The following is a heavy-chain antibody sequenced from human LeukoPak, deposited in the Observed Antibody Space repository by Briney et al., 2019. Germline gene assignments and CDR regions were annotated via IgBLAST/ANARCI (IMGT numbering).Heavy chain of an antibody. Sequence: GGSLRLSCAASGFIFSSRWMHWVRRGPGKGLEWVSRIKMDGSSIDYADSVRGRFTVSRDNAKNTLYLEMNSLRVEDTAVYYCARDNSPGWFGPWGQGALVTVAS. CDR1: GFIFSSRW. CDR3: ARDNSPGWFGP. V-gene: IGHV3-74*01. CDR2: IKMDGSSI. J-gene: IGHJ5*02. D-gene: IGHD4-11*01.